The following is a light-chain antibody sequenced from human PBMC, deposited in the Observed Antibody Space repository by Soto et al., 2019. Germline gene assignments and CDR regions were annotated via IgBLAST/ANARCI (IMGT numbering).Light chain of an antibody. CDR1: QSIRSY. J-gene: IGKJ1*01. CDR3: QQSYSTLWT. V-gene: IGKV1-39*01. CDR2: AAT. Sequence: DIQLTQSPSSLSGSVGDRVTITCRASQSIRSYVKWYLQKPGKAPKLLIYAATSVPSGVPSRFSGSGSGTDFTLAISSLQPEGFATYYAQQSYSTLWTFGQGTKV.